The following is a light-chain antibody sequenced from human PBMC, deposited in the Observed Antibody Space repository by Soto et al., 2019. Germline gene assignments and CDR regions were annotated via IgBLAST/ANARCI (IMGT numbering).Light chain of an antibody. V-gene: IGLV2-14*03. CDR2: DVN. Sequence: QSVLTQPASVSGSPGQSITISCTGTSSDVGGYDYVSWYQQHPGKAPRLMIYDVNNRPSGVSSRFSGSKSGNTASLTISGLQAEDEADYYCNSYSTSSTPLVFGGGTKLTVL. CDR3: NSYSTSSTPLV. J-gene: IGLJ2*01. CDR1: SSDVGGYDY.